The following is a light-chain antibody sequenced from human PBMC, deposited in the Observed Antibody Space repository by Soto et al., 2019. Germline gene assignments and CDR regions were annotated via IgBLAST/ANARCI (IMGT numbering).Light chain of an antibody. Sequence: AIRMTQSPSSLSASTGDRVTMPPRARQGVSSSVAWYQQKPGEAPKLLIYAASTMQSGVPSRFSGSGSGTDFTLTISCLQSEDFATYYCQHYYSYPWTFGQGTKV. V-gene: IGKV1-8*01. CDR2: AAS. CDR1: QGVSSS. J-gene: IGKJ1*01. CDR3: QHYYSYPWT.